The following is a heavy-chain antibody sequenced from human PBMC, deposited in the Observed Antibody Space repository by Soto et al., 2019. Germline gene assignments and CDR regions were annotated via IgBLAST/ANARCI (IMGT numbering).Heavy chain of an antibody. CDR2: ISGSGGIT. CDR1: GFTFSSYA. D-gene: IGHD2-2*01. CDR3: AKDSARDALIVVVPAAPTWFDY. Sequence: PGGSLRLSCAASGFTFSSYAMSWVRQAPGKGLEWVSAISGSGGITYYADSVKGRFTISRDNSKNTLYLQMNSLRAEDTAVYYCAKDSARDALIVVVPAAPTWFDYWGQGTLVTVSS. V-gene: IGHV3-23*01. J-gene: IGHJ4*02.